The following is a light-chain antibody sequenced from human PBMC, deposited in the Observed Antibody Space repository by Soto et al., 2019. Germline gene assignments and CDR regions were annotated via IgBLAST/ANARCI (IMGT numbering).Light chain of an antibody. CDR1: QSVSTN. V-gene: IGKV3-11*01. J-gene: IGKJ5*01. Sequence: EIMMTQSPATQSMSPGEAATLSCRASQSVSTNLAWYQQKPGQAPRLLIYDASRRATGIPARFSGSGSGADFTLTISTLEPEDFAVYYCQQRSSWPITFGQGTRLEN. CDR2: DAS. CDR3: QQRSSWPIT.